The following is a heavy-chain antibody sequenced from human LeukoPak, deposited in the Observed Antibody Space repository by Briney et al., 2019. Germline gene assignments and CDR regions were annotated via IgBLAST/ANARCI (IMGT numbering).Heavy chain of an antibody. CDR2: ISYDGSNK. J-gene: IGHJ4*02. CDR1: GFTFSSYA. V-gene: IGHV3-30*04. Sequence: GRSLRLTCAASGFTFSSYAMHWVRQAPGKGLEWVAVISYDGSNKYYADSVKGRFTISRDNSKNTLYLQMNSLRAEDTAVYYCARDHYSSGSYWGQGTLVTVSS. D-gene: IGHD6-19*01. CDR3: ARDHYSSGSY.